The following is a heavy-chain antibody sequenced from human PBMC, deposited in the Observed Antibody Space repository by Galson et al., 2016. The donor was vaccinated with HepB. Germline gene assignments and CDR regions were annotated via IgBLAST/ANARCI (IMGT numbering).Heavy chain of an antibody. CDR1: GYSFTNYW. V-gene: IGHV5-51*01. Sequence: QSGAEVKKPGDSVLISCKGSGYSFTNYWIGWVRQMPGKGLEWLGISYPGDSDTRYSPSFEGQLTISADKSTNTAYLQWSNMKASDTAIYYCASRDNYYGLGSYMFDYWGRGTLVTVSS. J-gene: IGHJ4*02. CDR3: ASRDNYYGLGSYMFDY. CDR2: SYPGDSDT. D-gene: IGHD3-10*01.